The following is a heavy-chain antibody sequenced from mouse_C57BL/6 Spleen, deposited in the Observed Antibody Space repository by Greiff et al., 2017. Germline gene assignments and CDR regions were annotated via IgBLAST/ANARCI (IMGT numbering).Heavy chain of an antibody. Sequence: DVKLQESGPELVKPGASVKISCKASGYSFTGYYMNWVKQSPEKSLEWIGEINPSTGGTTYNQKFKAKATLTVDKSSSTAYMQLKSLTSEDSAVYYCARLLYYDYGGWYFDVWGTGTTVTVSS. CDR3: ARLLYYDYGGWYFDV. V-gene: IGHV1-42*01. CDR1: GYSFTGYY. D-gene: IGHD2-4*01. J-gene: IGHJ1*03. CDR2: INPSTGGT.